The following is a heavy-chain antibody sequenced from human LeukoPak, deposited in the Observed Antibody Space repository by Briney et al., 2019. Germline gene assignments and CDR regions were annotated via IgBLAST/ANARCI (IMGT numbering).Heavy chain of an antibody. V-gene: IGHV4-39*07. J-gene: IGHJ4*02. D-gene: IGHD3-10*01. CDR1: GGSISTSGYY. Sequence: SETLSLTCTVSGGSISTSGYYWGWIRQPPGKGLEWMGSVYYNGNTYYHPSLKSRLTISLDTSNNQFSLKLSSVTAADTAMYYCARSELLWFGKVNSGFDFWGQGTLVTVSS. CDR3: ARSELLWFGKVNSGFDF. CDR2: VYYNGNT.